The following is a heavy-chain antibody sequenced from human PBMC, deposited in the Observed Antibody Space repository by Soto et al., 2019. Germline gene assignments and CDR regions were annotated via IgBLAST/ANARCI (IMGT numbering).Heavy chain of an antibody. Sequence: SVTLSVRGAVYGGSSGDYGWSWIRPPPGKGLEWIGEIHHSGSINYSPSLKGRVTISIDTSENQFSLKLTSVTAADKAVYYCARAGGYDSFDFWGQGIHLTGPS. D-gene: IGHD2-8*02. CDR3: ARAGGYDSFDF. J-gene: IGHJ4*02. CDR2: IHHSGSI. V-gene: IGHV4-34*01. CDR1: GGSSGDYG.